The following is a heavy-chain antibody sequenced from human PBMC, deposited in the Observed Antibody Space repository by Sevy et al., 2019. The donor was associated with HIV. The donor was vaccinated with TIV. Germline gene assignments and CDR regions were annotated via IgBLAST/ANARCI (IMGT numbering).Heavy chain of an antibody. Sequence: GVSLRLSCAASGFTFSDYYMSWIRQAPGKGLERVSYISSSSSYTNYADSVKGRFTISRDNAKNSLYLQMNSLRAEDTAVYYCAGTTVTTGGNWFDPWGQGTLVTVSS. CDR3: AGTTVTTGGNWFDP. CDR1: GFTFSDYY. CDR2: ISSSSSYT. D-gene: IGHD4-17*01. V-gene: IGHV3-11*06. J-gene: IGHJ5*02.